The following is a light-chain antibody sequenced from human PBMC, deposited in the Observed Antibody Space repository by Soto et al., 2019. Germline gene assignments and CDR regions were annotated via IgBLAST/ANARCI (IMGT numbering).Light chain of an antibody. CDR2: EAS. CDR3: QQRSTWPLI. J-gene: IGKJ4*01. CDR1: QSIGIY. V-gene: IGKV3-11*01. Sequence: EIVLTQSPATLSLSPGDRATLSCRASQSIGIYLAWYQQTPGQSPRLLIYEASNRATGVPAKFSGTGSGTDFTLTISSLESEDFGIYYCQQRSTWPLIFGGGTRVEI.